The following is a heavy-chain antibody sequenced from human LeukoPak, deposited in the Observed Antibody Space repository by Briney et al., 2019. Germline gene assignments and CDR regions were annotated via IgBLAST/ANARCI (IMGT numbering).Heavy chain of an antibody. D-gene: IGHD1-7*01. V-gene: IGHV6-1*01. CDR3: ARATVGGWNYVGRYFDY. J-gene: IGHJ4*02. Sequence: SVKSRITINPDTSKDQFSLQLNSVTPEDTAVYYCARATVGGWNYVGRYFDYWGQGTLVTVSS.